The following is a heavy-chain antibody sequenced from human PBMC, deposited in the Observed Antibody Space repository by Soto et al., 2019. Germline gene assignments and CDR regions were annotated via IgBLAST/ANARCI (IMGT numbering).Heavy chain of an antibody. V-gene: IGHV1-69*13. CDR3: ARDVGYSYGSRALFSY. CDR1: GGTFSSYA. J-gene: IGHJ4*02. Sequence: SVKVSCKASGGTFSSYAISWVRQAPGQGLEWMGGIIPIFGTANYAQKFQGRVTITADESTSTAYMELSSLRSEDTAVYYCARDVGYSYGSRALFSYWGQGTLVTVSS. D-gene: IGHD5-18*01. CDR2: IIPIFGTA.